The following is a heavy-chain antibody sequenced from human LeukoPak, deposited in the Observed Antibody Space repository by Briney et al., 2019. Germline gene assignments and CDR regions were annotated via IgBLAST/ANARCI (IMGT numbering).Heavy chain of an antibody. CDR2: INHSGST. J-gene: IGHJ5*02. Sequence: SETLSLTCAVYGGSFSGYYWSRIRQPPGKGLEWIGEINHSGSTNYNPSLKSRVTISVDTSKNQFSLKLSSVTAADTAVYYCARLLVVTAIKNWFDPWGQGTLVTVSS. CDR3: ARLLVVTAIKNWFDP. V-gene: IGHV4-34*01. D-gene: IGHD2-21*02. CDR1: GGSFSGYY.